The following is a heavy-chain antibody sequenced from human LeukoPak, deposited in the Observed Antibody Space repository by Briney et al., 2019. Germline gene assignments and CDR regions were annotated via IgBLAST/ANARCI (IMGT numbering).Heavy chain of an antibody. CDR2: IYYSGTT. V-gene: IGHV4-39*07. CDR3: ARFKQLGRSFDS. D-gene: IGHD1-1*01. Sequence: SETLSLTCTVSGVSIGKTSYYWGWLRQPPGKGLEWIGNIYYSGTTYYHPSLKSRFTISVDTSKNQFSLTLNSVTAADTAVYFCARFKQLGRSFDSWGLGSLVTVSS. CDR1: GVSIGKTSYY. J-gene: IGHJ4*02.